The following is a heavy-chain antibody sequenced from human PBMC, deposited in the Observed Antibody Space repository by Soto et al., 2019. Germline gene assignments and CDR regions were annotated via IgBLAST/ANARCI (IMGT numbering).Heavy chain of an antibody. D-gene: IGHD1-26*01. J-gene: IGHJ4*02. CDR3: ARAGIGRSYLFFLRTRIDS. CDR2: IWYDGSNK. Sequence: GGSLRLSCAASGFTFSSYGMHWVRQAPGKGLEWVAVIWYDGSNKYYADSVKGRFTISRDNSKNTLYLQMNSLRAEDTAVYYCARAGIGRSYLFFLRTRIDSRGQGPLVNVSS. CDR1: GFTFSSYG. V-gene: IGHV3-33*01.